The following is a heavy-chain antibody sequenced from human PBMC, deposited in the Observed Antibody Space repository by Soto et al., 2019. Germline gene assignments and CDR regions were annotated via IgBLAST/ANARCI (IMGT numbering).Heavy chain of an antibody. Sequence: GGSLRLSSAASGFTFSSYAMSWVRQAPGKGLEWVSAISGSGGSTYYADSVKGRFTISRDNSKNTLYLQMNSLRAEDTAVYYCAKGSSGWYDAFDIWGQGTMVTVSS. CDR2: ISGSGGST. D-gene: IGHD6-19*01. J-gene: IGHJ3*02. CDR1: GFTFSSYA. CDR3: AKGSSGWYDAFDI. V-gene: IGHV3-23*01.